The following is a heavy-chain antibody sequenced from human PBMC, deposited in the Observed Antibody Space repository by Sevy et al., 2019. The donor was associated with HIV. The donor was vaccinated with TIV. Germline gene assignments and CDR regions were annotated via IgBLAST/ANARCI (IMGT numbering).Heavy chain of an antibody. CDR1: GFTFSTYS. CDR2: ISSSSSTI. J-gene: IGHJ6*02. CDR3: AREGSVVVAGFYYYYGMGV. V-gene: IGHV3-48*02. D-gene: IGHD6-19*01. Sequence: GGSLRLSCAASGFTFSTYSMNWVRQAPGKGLEWVSYISSSSSTIYYADSVKGRFTISRDKAKNSLYLQMNSLRDEDTAVYYCAREGSVVVAGFYYYYGMGVWGQGTTVTVSS.